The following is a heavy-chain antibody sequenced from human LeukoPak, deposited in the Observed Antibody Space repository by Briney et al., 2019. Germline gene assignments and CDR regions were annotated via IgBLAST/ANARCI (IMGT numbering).Heavy chain of an antibody. CDR3: ARRDGYNFDY. Sequence: PSETLSLTCTVSGVSISSSDYYWGWFRQPPGKGLEWIGSVYYSGSTYYNPSLKSRLTISLDTSKNQFSLKQTSVTAADTAVYYCARRDGYNFDYWGQGTLVTVSS. J-gene: IGHJ4*02. CDR1: GVSISSSDYY. D-gene: IGHD5-24*01. V-gene: IGHV4-39*07. CDR2: VYYSGST.